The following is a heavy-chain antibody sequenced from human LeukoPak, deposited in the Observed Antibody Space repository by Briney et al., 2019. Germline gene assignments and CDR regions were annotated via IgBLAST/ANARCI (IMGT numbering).Heavy chain of an antibody. J-gene: IGHJ1*01. Sequence: SETLSLTCTVSGGSISSTNYYWGWIRQPPGKRLEWIGTIYYSGDTYYSPSLKSRVTVSVDTSKNQFSLNLSSVTAADTAVYYCARHPTVTTFYVHHWGQGTLVTVSS. CDR3: ARHPTVTTFYVHH. D-gene: IGHD4-17*01. V-gene: IGHV4-39*01. CDR2: IYYSGDT. CDR1: GGSISSTNYY.